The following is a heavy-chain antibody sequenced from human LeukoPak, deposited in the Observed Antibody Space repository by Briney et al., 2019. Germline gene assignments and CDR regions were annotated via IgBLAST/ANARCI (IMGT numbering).Heavy chain of an antibody. Sequence: PGGSLRLSCAASGFTFSSYSMNWVRQAPGKGLEWVSSISSSSSYIYYADSVKGRFTISRDNAKNSLYLQMNSLRAEDTAVYYCARDIGYCSSTSCYEVAFDIWGQGTMVTVSS. CDR2: ISSSSSYI. CDR3: ARDIGYCSSTSCYEVAFDI. D-gene: IGHD2-2*01. J-gene: IGHJ3*02. V-gene: IGHV3-21*01. CDR1: GFTFSSYS.